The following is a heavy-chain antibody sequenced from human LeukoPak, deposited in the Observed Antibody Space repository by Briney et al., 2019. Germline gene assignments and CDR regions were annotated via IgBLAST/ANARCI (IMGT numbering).Heavy chain of an antibody. J-gene: IGHJ4*02. CDR2: ISGSGGST. D-gene: IGHD2-8*01. Sequence: GGSLRLSCAASGFTFSSYAMSWVRQAPGKGLEWVSAISGSGGSTYYADSVKGRFTISRDNSKNTLYLQMDSLRAEDTAVYYCAKDILMVYAMRVDYWGQGTLVTVSS. V-gene: IGHV3-23*01. CDR3: AKDILMVYAMRVDY. CDR1: GFTFSSYA.